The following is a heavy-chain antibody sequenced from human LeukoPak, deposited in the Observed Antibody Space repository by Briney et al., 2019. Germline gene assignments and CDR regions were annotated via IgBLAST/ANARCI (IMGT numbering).Heavy chain of an antibody. D-gene: IGHD2-21*02. CDR1: GGSISSGGYS. V-gene: IGHV4-30-2*03. Sequence: SETLSLTCAVSGGSISSGGYSWSWIRQPPGKGLEWIGYIYHSGSTYYNPSLKSRVTISTDTSKNQFSLTLTAVTASDTAIYYCARRSPLVVVTAAHYYDYWGQGTLVTVSS. CDR3: ARRSPLVVVTAAHYYDY. J-gene: IGHJ4*02. CDR2: IYHSGST.